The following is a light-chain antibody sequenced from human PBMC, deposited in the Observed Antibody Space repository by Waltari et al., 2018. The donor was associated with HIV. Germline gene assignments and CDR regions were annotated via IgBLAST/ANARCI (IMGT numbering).Light chain of an antibody. CDR3: QQSYGTPPYT. J-gene: IGKJ2*01. CDR2: AAS. V-gene: IGKV1-39*01. Sequence: DIQMTQSPSSLSASLGDRVTITCRASQTISNRLNWYQQEPGKAPKLLIYAASSLQSGVPLRFSGSGSETDFTLNISSLQPEEFATYYCQQSYGTPPYTFGQGTKLEIK. CDR1: QTISNR.